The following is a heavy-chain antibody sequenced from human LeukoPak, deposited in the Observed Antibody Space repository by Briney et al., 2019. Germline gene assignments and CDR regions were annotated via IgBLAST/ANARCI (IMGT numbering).Heavy chain of an antibody. Sequence: SGPTLVNPTQTLTLTCTFSGFSLSTTGLRVSWIRQPPGKGLEWIGSIYYNGNTYYNPSLKSRVIVSVDTSNNQFSLKLSSVTAADTSVYYCAAMLGGRGKWFDPWGQGNLVTVSA. CDR3: AAMLGGRGKWFDP. CDR1: GFSLSTTGLR. V-gene: IGHV4-39*01. CDR2: IYYNGNT. J-gene: IGHJ5*02. D-gene: IGHD1-14*01.